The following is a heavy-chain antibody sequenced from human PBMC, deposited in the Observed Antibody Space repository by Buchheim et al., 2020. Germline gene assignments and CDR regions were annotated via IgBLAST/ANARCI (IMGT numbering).Heavy chain of an antibody. CDR1: GYTFTGYY. CDR2: INPHSGDT. J-gene: IGHJ6*02. D-gene: IGHD3-3*01. V-gene: IGHV1-2*02. Sequence: QVQLVQSGAEVKKPGASMKVSCKASGYTFTGYYMHWVRQAPGQGLEWMGWINPHSGDTNYGEKFQGRVTMTRDTSIRTAYMEVSRLRSDDTATYYCARGSTIYGMVMIYYAMDVWGQGTT. CDR3: ARGSTIYGMVMIYYAMDV.